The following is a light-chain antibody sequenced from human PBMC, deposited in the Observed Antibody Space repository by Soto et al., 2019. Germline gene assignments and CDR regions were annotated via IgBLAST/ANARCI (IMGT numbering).Light chain of an antibody. CDR3: QQYGGSPIT. V-gene: IGKV3-20*01. CDR1: QSVSRRW. CDR2: GAS. Sequence: EVVLTQSPGTLSLSPGGRATLSCRASQSVSRRWAWYQQRPGQSPRLLISGASMRASGVPVRFIGSGSGTDFTLTITRLEPEDFAVYYCQQYGGSPITFGLGTRLEIK. J-gene: IGKJ5*01.